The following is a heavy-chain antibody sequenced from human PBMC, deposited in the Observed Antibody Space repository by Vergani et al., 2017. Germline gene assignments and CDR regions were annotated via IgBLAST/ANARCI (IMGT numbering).Heavy chain of an antibody. CDR2: IYYSGST. Sequence: QVQLQESGPGLVKPSETLSLTCTVSGGSISSYYWSWIRQPPGKGLEWIGYIYYSGSTNYNPSLKSRVTISVDTSKNQFSLTLSSVTAADTAVYYCARRPSMMRLPYVDCWGEGTLVTVSS. CDR1: GGSISSYY. D-gene: IGHD5-18*01. J-gene: IGHJ4*02. CDR3: ARRPSMMRLPYVDC. V-gene: IGHV4-59*01.